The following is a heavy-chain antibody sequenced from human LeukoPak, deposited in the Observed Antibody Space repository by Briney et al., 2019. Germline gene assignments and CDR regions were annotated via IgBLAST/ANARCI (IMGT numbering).Heavy chain of an antibody. J-gene: IGHJ4*02. CDR1: GYRFTSYW. CDR3: ARSSNYYGSGSYGAGVDY. Sequence: GGSLQISCKGSGYRFTSYWIGGVRQLPGKGLEWMGIIYPGDSDTRYSPSFQGQVTISADKSISTAYLQWSSLKASDTAMYYCARSSNYYGSGSYGAGVDYWGQGTLVTVSS. D-gene: IGHD3-10*01. CDR2: IYPGDSDT. V-gene: IGHV5-51*01.